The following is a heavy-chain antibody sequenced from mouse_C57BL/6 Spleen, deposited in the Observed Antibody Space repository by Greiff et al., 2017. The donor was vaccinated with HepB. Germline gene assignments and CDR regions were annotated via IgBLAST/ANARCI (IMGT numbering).Heavy chain of an antibody. Sequence: VQLQQPGAELARPGASVKMSCKASGYTFTSYTMHWVKQRPGQGLEWIGYINPSSGYTKYNQKFKDKATLTADKSSSTAYMQLSSLTSEDSTVYYCARGADYGSSPYYFDYWGQGTTLTVSS. D-gene: IGHD1-1*01. V-gene: IGHV1-4*01. J-gene: IGHJ2*01. CDR2: INPSSGYT. CDR1: GYTFTSYT. CDR3: ARGADYGSSPYYFDY.